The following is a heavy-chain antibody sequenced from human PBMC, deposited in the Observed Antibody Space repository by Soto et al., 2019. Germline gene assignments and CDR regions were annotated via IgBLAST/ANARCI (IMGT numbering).Heavy chain of an antibody. CDR2: INADNCNT. Sequence: ASVKVSCKASGYTFTSYGISWVRQAPGRSLERMGWINADNCNTNVSERLQGRVTITRDTVANTVYLELSSLTSEDTAVYYCARYFFDSTGYFDYWGQGTPVTVSS. CDR1: GYTFTSYG. J-gene: IGHJ4*02. D-gene: IGHD2-8*02. V-gene: IGHV1-18*01. CDR3: ARYFFDSTGYFDY.